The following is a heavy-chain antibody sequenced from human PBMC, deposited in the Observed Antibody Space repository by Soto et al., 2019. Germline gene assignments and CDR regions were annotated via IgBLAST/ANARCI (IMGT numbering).Heavy chain of an antibody. Sequence: QVQLVQSGAEVKKPGSSVKVSCKASGGTFSSYTISWVRQAPGQGLEWMGRIIPILGIANYAQKFQGRVTITADKSTSTGYMELSSLRSEDTAVYYCAEGPNTVTNNDAFDIWGQGTLVTVSS. CDR3: AEGPNTVTNNDAFDI. D-gene: IGHD4-17*01. CDR1: GGTFSSYT. CDR2: IIPILGIA. J-gene: IGHJ3*02. V-gene: IGHV1-69*02.